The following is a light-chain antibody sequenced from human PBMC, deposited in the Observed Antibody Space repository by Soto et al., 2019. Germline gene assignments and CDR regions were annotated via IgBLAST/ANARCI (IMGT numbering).Light chain of an antibody. CDR3: QQSYSTPCT. V-gene: IGKV1-39*01. CDR1: QSISTF. Sequence: DIQLTQSPSSLSASVGDGLTITCRANQSISTFLNWYQQRPGTAPKLLIYVASSLQSGVPSRFSGSGSGTDSTLTITNLQPEDFATYYCQQSYSTPCTFGQGTKLEIK. CDR2: VAS. J-gene: IGKJ2*02.